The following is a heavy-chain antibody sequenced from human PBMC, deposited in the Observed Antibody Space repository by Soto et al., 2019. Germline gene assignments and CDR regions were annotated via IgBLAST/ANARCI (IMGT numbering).Heavy chain of an antibody. Sequence: SVKVSCKASGGTFSSYTISWVRQAPGQGLEWMGRIIPILGIANYAQKFQGRVTITADKSTSTAYMELSSLRSEDTAVYYCATDSSGGDAFDIWGQGTMVTVSS. CDR3: ATDSSGGDAFDI. CDR1: GGTFSSYT. D-gene: IGHD6-19*01. V-gene: IGHV1-69*02. CDR2: IIPILGIA. J-gene: IGHJ3*02.